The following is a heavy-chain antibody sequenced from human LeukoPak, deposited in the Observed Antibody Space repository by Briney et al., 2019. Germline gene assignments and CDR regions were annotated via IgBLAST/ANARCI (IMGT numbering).Heavy chain of an antibody. CDR3: ARLIAADGIYFDY. CDR1: GGSFSGYY. V-gene: IGHV4-4*09. CDR2: IYTGGST. J-gene: IGHJ4*02. D-gene: IGHD6-13*01. Sequence: KPSETLSLTCAVYGGSFSGYYWSWIRQPPGKGLEWIGYIYTGGSTNYNPSLKSRVTISVDTSKNQFSLKLSSVTAADTAVYYCARLIAADGIYFDYWGQGTLVTVSS.